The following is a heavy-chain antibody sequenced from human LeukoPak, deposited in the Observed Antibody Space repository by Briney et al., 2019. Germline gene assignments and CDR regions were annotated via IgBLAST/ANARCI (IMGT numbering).Heavy chain of an antibody. CDR1: GYTFTGYY. CDR2: INPNNGGT. Sequence: ASVKVSCKAAGYTFTGYYMFWVRQAPGQGLEWMGRINPNNGGTNYAQKFQGRVTMTRDTSISTAYMELSRLRSDDTAVYYCARGYCRGGSCYSVENWFDPWGQGTLVTVSS. D-gene: IGHD2-15*01. V-gene: IGHV1-2*06. J-gene: IGHJ5*02. CDR3: ARGYCRGGSCYSVENWFDP.